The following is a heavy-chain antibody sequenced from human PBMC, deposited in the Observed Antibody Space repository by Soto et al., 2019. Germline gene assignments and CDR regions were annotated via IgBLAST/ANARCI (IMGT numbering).Heavy chain of an antibody. CDR1: GGSFSGYY. CDR2: INHSGST. J-gene: IGHJ6*02. CDR3: ARAKAAVRATGTTFSYYYYGMDV. Sequence: KLRETLSLTCAVYGGSFSGYYWSWIRQPPGKGLEWIGEINHSGSTNYNPSLKSRVTISVDTSKNQFSLKLSSVTAADTAVYYCARAKAAVRATGTTFSYYYYGMDVWGQGTTVTVSS. D-gene: IGHD1-1*01. V-gene: IGHV4-34*01.